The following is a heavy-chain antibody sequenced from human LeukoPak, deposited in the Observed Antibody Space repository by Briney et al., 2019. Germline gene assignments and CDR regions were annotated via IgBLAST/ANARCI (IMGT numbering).Heavy chain of an antibody. CDR3: AIYDSSGYYSDAFDI. J-gene: IGHJ3*02. CDR1: GGTFNSYA. CDR2: IIPIFGTA. Sequence: GASVRVSCKASGGTFNSYAISWVRQPPGQGLEWVGGIIPIFGTANYAQKFQGRVTITTDESTSTAYMELSSLRSEDTAVYYCAIYDSSGYYSDAFDIWGQGTMVTVSS. V-gene: IGHV1-69*05. D-gene: IGHD3-22*01.